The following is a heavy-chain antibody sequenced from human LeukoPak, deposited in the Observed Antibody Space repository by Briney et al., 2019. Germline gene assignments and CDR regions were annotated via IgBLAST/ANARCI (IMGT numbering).Heavy chain of an antibody. CDR2: ISGRGGST. CDR3: AKDPWDYGVYHHFGY. J-gene: IGHJ4*02. D-gene: IGHD4-17*01. V-gene: IGHV3-23*01. Sequence: GGSLRLSCAASGFTFSSYAMSWVRQAPGKGLEWVSAISGRGGSTYYADSVKGRFTISRDNSKNTLYLQMNSLRAEDTAVYYWAKDPWDYGVYHHFGYWGPGTLVTVSS. CDR1: GFTFSSYA.